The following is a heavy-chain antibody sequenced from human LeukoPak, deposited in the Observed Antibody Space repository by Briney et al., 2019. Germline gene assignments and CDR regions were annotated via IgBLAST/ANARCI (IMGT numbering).Heavy chain of an antibody. Sequence: SVKVSCKASGGTFSSYAISWVRQAPGQGLEWMGGIIPIFGTANYAQKFQGRVTITTDESTSTAYMELNSLRAEDTAVYYCAKFGSGIVVATYYFDYWGQGTLVTVSS. CDR2: IIPIFGTA. CDR3: AKFGSGIVVATYYFDY. D-gene: IGHD3-22*01. V-gene: IGHV1-69*05. CDR1: GGTFSSYA. J-gene: IGHJ4*02.